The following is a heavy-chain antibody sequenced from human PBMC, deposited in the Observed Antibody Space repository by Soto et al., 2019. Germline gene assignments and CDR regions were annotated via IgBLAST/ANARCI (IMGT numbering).Heavy chain of an antibody. CDR3: TVVAPTFDS. CDR2: IRSKGYGGTT. V-gene: IGHV3-49*03. D-gene: IGHD2-15*01. CDR1: GFTFGDYA. Sequence: GGSLRLSCTTSGFTFGDYAMSWFRQAPGKGLEWVGFIRSKGYGGTTGNAASVKGRFTISRDDSKSIAYLQMNSLKTEDTAVYYCTVVAPTFDSWGQGTLVIVSS. J-gene: IGHJ4*02.